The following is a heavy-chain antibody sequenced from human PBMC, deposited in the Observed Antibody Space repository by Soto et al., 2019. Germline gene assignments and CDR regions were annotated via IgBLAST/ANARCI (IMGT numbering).Heavy chain of an antibody. CDR1: GGSIISYS. D-gene: IGHD6-6*01. CDR2: IYYSGST. Sequence: SETLSLTLTVSGGSIISYSWSWIRQPPGKGLEWIGYIYYSGSTNYNPSLKSRVTISVDTSKNQFSLKLSSVTAADTAVYYCARGAAARPFDYWGQGTLVTVSS. J-gene: IGHJ4*02. CDR3: ARGAAARPFDY. V-gene: IGHV4-59*01.